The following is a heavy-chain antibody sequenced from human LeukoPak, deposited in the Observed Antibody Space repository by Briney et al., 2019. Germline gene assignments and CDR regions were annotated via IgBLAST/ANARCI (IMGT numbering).Heavy chain of an antibody. V-gene: IGHV1-2*02. J-gene: IGHJ3*02. Sequence: ASLRVSCKASGYTVTDHALHWVRQAPGQALEWRGWIKFENGETSYGWKFRCRVTMTRDTSVTTVYMELNSLTSDDTAVYYCVRNGLNNHGRSSGSFDIWAQGTMVTVSS. CDR2: IKFENGET. D-gene: IGHD1-14*01. CDR1: GYTVTDHA. CDR3: VRNGLNNHGRSSGSFDI.